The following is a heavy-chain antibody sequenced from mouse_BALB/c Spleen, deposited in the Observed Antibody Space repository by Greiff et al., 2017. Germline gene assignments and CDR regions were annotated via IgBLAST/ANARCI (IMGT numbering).Heavy chain of an antibody. CDR1: GYTFTSYY. Sequence: QVQLQQSGPELVKPGASVRISCKASGYTFTSYYIHWVKQRPGQGLEWIGWIYPGNVNTKYNEKFKGKATLTADKSSSTAYMQLSSLTSEDSAVYFCARDPWFAYWGQGTLVTVSA. J-gene: IGHJ3*01. CDR2: IYPGNVNT. V-gene: IGHV1S56*01. CDR3: ARDPWFAY.